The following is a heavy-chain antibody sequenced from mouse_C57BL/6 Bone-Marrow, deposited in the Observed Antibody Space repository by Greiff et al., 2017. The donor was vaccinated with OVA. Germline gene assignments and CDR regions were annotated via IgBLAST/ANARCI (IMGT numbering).Heavy chain of an antibody. CDR2: IDPENGDT. CDR1: GFNIKDDY. CDR3: TSQGAWFAY. V-gene: IGHV14-4*01. J-gene: IGHJ3*01. Sequence: DVKLQESGAELVRPGASVKLSCTASGFNIKDDYMHWVKQRPEQGLEWIGWIDPENGDTEYASKFQGKATITADTSSNTAYLQLSSLTSEDTAVYYCTSQGAWFAYWGQGTLVTVSA.